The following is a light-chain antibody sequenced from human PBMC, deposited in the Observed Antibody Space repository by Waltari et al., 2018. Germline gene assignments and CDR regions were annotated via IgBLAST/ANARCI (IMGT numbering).Light chain of an antibody. CDR3: QQSDSPPLT. CDR1: QSIRNH. Sequence: DIQMTQSPSSLSASVGDRVTITCRASQSIRNHLNWYQQKPGKAPKLLIYGASSLQSGVPSRVSGSGSGTDFTLTISSLQPEDSATYYCQQSDSPPLTFGGGTRVEIK. V-gene: IGKV1-39*01. J-gene: IGKJ4*01. CDR2: GAS.